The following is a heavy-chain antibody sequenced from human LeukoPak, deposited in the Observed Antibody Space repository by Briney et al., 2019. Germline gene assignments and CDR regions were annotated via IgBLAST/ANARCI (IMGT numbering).Heavy chain of an antibody. Sequence: SETLSLTCTVSGGSISSYYWSWIRQPPGKGLEWIGYIHYTGSTNYNPSLKSRVTISVDTSKNHFSLKLSSVTAADTAVYYCARMYDSSGYYYPFDYWGQGTLVTVSS. J-gene: IGHJ4*02. CDR1: GGSISSYY. V-gene: IGHV4-59*08. D-gene: IGHD3-22*01. CDR3: ARMYDSSGYYYPFDY. CDR2: IHYTGST.